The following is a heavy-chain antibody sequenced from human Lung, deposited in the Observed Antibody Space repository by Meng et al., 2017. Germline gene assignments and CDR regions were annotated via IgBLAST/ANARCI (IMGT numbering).Heavy chain of an antibody. J-gene: IGHJ4*02. CDR1: GGSFSDYY. V-gene: IGHV4-34*01. CDR3: ARGPTTMAHDFDY. Sequence: QGRLQQWGVGRFMPSETLSLPCVFSGGSFSDYYWSWIRQPPGKGLEWIGEINHSGSTNYNPSLESRATISVDTSQNNLSLKLSSVTAADSAVYYCARGPTTMAHDFDYWGQGTLVTVSS. CDR2: INHSGST. D-gene: IGHD4-11*01.